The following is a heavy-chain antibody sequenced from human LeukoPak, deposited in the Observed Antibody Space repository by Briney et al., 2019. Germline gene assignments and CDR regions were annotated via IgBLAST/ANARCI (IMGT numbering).Heavy chain of an antibody. CDR2: IWYDGSIK. CDR1: GFTFSSHG. CDR3: ARDGPGSNSGWYIH. Sequence: PGRSLRLSCAASGFTFSSHGMHWVRQAPGKGLEWVAVIWYDGSIKYYADSVKGRFTISRDNSKNTLYLQMNSLRAEDTAVYYCARDGPGSNSGWYIHWGQGALVTVSS. J-gene: IGHJ4*02. D-gene: IGHD6-19*01. V-gene: IGHV3-33*01.